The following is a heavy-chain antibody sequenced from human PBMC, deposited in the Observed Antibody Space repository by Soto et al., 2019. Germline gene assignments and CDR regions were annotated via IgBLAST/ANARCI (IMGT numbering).Heavy chain of an antibody. J-gene: IGHJ3*02. V-gene: IGHV1-69*13. Sequence: SVKVSCKASGGTFSSYAISWVRQAPGQGLEWMGGIIPIFGTANYAQKFQGRVTITADESTSTAYMELSSLTSEDTAVYYCARGVYYYDSSGLDAFDIWGQGTMVTVSS. CDR1: GGTFSSYA. CDR3: ARGVYYYDSSGLDAFDI. D-gene: IGHD3-22*01. CDR2: IIPIFGTA.